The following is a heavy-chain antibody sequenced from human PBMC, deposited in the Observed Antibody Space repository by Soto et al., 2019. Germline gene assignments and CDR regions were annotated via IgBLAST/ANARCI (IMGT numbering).Heavy chain of an antibody. CDR2: INPNSGGT. D-gene: IGHD3-3*01. J-gene: IGHJ6*02. Sequence: QVQLVQSGAEVKKPGDSVKVSCKASGYTFTGYYMHWVRQAPGQGLEWMGWINPNSGGTNYAQKFQGRVTMTRDTSISTAYMELSRLRSDDTAVYYCARAHLRFTYYYYGMDVWGQGTTVTVSS. CDR3: ARAHLRFTYYYYGMDV. CDR1: GYTFTGYY. V-gene: IGHV1-2*02.